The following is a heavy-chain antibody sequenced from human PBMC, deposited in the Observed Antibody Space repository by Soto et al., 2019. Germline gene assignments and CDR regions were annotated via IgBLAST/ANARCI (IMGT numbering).Heavy chain of an antibody. CDR2: IDPSTGTS. CDR1: GYTFADYS. J-gene: IGHJ4*02. D-gene: IGHD3-10*01. Sequence: QVRLVQSGAEVKSPGTSVKVSCQTSGYTFADYSIHWVRQAPGQGLEYMGNIDPSTGTSDSAQTLQGRISMTTDASTSTVYMELNNLRSAATAVYYCARLSRITFIVNWGQGTLVTISS. CDR3: ARLSRITFIVN. V-gene: IGHV1-46*04.